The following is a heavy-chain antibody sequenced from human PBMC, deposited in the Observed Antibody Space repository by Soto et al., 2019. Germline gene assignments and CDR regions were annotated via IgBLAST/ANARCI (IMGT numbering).Heavy chain of an antibody. CDR1: GYTFTSYA. CDR2: INAGNGNT. Sequence: GASVKVSCKASGYTFTSYAMHWVRQAPGQRLEWMGWINAGNGNTKYSQKFQGRVTITRDTSASTAYMELSSLRSEDTAVYYCARDRRYSSSWYLDAFDIWGQGTMVTVSS. J-gene: IGHJ3*02. V-gene: IGHV1-3*01. D-gene: IGHD6-13*01. CDR3: ARDRRYSSSWYLDAFDI.